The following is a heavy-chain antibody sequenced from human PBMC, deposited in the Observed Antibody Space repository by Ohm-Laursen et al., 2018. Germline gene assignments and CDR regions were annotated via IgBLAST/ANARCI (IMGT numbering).Heavy chain of an antibody. CDR2: TSGSGAGT. V-gene: IGHV3-23*01. D-gene: IGHD2-15*01. CDR1: GFTFSRYA. Sequence: GSLRLSCSAAGFTFSRYAMSWVRQAPGKGLEWVSGTSGSGAGTYYAESVRGRFTISRDNSKDTLFLQMNSLRAEDTAVYYCAKVSVVVVAAGSCNDYWGPGTLVTVSS. CDR3: AKVSVVVVAAGSCNDY. J-gene: IGHJ4*02.